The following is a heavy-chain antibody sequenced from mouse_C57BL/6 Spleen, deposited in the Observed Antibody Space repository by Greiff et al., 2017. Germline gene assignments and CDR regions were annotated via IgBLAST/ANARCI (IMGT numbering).Heavy chain of an antibody. J-gene: IGHJ2*01. Sequence: VQLQQSGPELVKPGASVKLSCKASGYAFSSSWMNWVKQRPGKGLEWIGRIYPGDGDTNYNGKFKGKATLTADKSSSTAYMQLSSLTSEDSAVYFCARVYYGYEGAYYFDYWGQGTTRTVSS. CDR2: IYPGDGDT. V-gene: IGHV1-82*01. CDR1: GYAFSSSW. D-gene: IGHD2-2*01. CDR3: ARVYYGYEGAYYFDY.